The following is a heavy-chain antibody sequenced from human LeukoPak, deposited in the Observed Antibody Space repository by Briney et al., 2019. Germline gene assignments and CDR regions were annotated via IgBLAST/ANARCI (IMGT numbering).Heavy chain of an antibody. CDR1: GFTFSSYT. CDR2: IKQDGSEK. CDR3: AREVVPDYYDSSGYYDY. J-gene: IGHJ4*02. V-gene: IGHV3-7*01. Sequence: PGGSLRLSCAASGFTFSSYTMNWVRQAPGKGLEWVANIKQDGSEKYYVDSVKGRFTISRDNAKNSLYLQMNSLRAEDTAVYYCAREVVPDYYDSSGYYDYWGQGTLVTVSS. D-gene: IGHD3-22*01.